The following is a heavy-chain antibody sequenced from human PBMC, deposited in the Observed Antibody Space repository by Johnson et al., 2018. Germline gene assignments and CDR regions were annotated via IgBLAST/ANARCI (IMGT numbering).Heavy chain of an antibody. J-gene: IGHJ3*01. Sequence: EVQLQESGGGLVQPGGSLRLSCAASGFTFSYYWMHWVRHAPGEGLMWVSRINSDGSGTIYADSVKGRFSISRDNADNTLYLQMSSLRAEDTAVYYCVRGEGRGSFTWGQGTMVTVSS. CDR2: INSDGSGT. V-gene: IGHV3-74*01. D-gene: IGHD1-26*01. CDR3: VRGEGRGSFT. CDR1: GFTFSYYW.